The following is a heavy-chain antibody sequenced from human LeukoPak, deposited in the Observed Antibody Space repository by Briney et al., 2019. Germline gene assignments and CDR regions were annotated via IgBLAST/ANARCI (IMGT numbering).Heavy chain of an antibody. CDR1: GYTFTVYY. Sequence: ASVKVSCKASGYTFTVYYMHWVRQAPGQGLEWMGWINPNSGGTNYAQKFQGRVTMTRDTSISTAYMELSRLRPDDTAVYYCARDVLVVGATGFDYWGQGTLVTVSS. D-gene: IGHD2-15*01. CDR3: ARDVLVVGATGFDY. V-gene: IGHV1-2*02. J-gene: IGHJ4*02. CDR2: INPNSGGT.